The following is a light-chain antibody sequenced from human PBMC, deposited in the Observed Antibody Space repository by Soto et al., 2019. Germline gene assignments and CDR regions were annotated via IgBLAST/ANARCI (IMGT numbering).Light chain of an antibody. CDR2: DAS. CDR3: QQYGSSPLT. Sequence: EIVLTQSPDTLSLSPGERATVSCRASQSVRSNYLAWYQQKPGQAPRFLIYDASSRATGIPDRFSGSGSGTDFTLTISTLEPEDFAVYYCQQYGSSPLTFGGGTKVEIK. J-gene: IGKJ4*01. CDR1: QSVRSNY. V-gene: IGKV3-20*01.